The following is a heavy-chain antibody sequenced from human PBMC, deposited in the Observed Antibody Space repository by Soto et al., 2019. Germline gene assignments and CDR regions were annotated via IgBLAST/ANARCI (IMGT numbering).Heavy chain of an antibody. J-gene: IGHJ6*04. CDR3: ARDDYGSGKMDV. CDR2: IYYSGST. V-gene: IGHV4-59*01. D-gene: IGHD3-10*01. CDR1: GGSISSYY. Sequence: SETLSLTCTVSGGSISSYYWSWIRQPPGKGLEWIGYIYYSGSTNYNPSLKSRVTISVDTSKNQFSLKLSSVTAADTAVYYCARDDYGSGKMDVWGKGTTVTVSS.